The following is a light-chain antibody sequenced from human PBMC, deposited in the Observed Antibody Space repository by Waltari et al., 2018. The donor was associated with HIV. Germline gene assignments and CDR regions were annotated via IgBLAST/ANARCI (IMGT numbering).Light chain of an antibody. Sequence: SALTQPASVSGSPGNSITYPCTWSTRDTNGSNHVSWYQKFPGKAPKLIIYDANKRPSGVSIRYSGSSFGNTAYLLISDLQAEDEADYFCSSYVTFTALFGGGTSVTVL. CDR2: DAN. CDR1: TRDTNGSNH. V-gene: IGLV2-14*03. J-gene: IGLJ2*01. CDR3: SSYVTFTAL.